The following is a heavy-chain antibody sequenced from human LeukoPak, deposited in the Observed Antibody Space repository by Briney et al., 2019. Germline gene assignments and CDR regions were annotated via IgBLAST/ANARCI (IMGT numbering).Heavy chain of an antibody. D-gene: IGHD2-2*01. Sequence: GASAKVSCKTSGYTFTGYYMHWVRQAPGQGLEWMGWINPNSGGTNYAQKFQGRVSMTRDTSISTAYMELSSLRSDDTAVYYCASQICTTTSCYASFDYWGQGTLVTVSS. CDR1: GYTFTGYY. J-gene: IGHJ4*02. V-gene: IGHV1-2*02. CDR3: ASQICTTTSCYASFDY. CDR2: INPNSGGT.